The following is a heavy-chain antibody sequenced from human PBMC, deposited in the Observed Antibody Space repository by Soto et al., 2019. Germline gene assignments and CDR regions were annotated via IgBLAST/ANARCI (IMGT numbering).Heavy chain of an antibody. CDR2: IYTSGST. J-gene: IGHJ5*02. CDR1: GGSISSYY. Sequence: SETLSLTCTVSGGSISSYYWSWIRQPAGKGLEWIGRIYTSGSTNYNPSLKSRVTMSVDTSKNQFSLKLSSVTAADTAVYYCARGDIVVVHGWFDPWGQGTLVTVSS. V-gene: IGHV4-4*07. D-gene: IGHD2-2*01. CDR3: ARGDIVVVHGWFDP.